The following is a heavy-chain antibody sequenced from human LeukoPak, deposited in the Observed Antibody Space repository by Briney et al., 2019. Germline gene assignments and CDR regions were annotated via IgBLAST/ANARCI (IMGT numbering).Heavy chain of an antibody. CDR3: ARVSLRGEVDY. D-gene: IGHD3-10*01. CDR2: IYYSGRT. V-gene: IGHV4-59*01. Sequence: PSETLSLTCTVSGGSISSYYWSWIRQPPGKGLEWIGYIYYSGRTNYNPSLKSRVTISVDTSKNQFSLKLSSVTAADTAVYYCARVSLRGEVDYWGQGTLVTVSS. J-gene: IGHJ4*02. CDR1: GGSISSYY.